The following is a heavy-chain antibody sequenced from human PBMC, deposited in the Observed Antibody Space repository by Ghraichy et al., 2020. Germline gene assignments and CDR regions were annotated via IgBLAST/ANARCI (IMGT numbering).Heavy chain of an antibody. Sequence: SETLSLTCTVSGGSISSSSYYWGWIRQPPGKGLEWIGSIYYSGSTYYNPSLKSRVTISVDTSKNQFSLKLSSVTAADTAVYYCARVRPSGRYSSSWWNHYFDYWGQGTLVTVFS. J-gene: IGHJ4*02. D-gene: IGHD6-13*01. CDR2: IYYSGST. CDR3: ARVRPSGRYSSSWWNHYFDY. V-gene: IGHV4-39*07. CDR1: GGSISSSSYY.